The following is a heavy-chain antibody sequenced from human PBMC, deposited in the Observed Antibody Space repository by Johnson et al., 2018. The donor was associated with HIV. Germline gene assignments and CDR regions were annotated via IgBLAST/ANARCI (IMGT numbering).Heavy chain of an antibody. CDR1: GFTFSNAW. CDR3: ARAVGAGGI. D-gene: IGHD1-26*01. V-gene: IGHV3-15*01. Sequence: VQLVESGGGLVKPGGSLRLSCAASGFTFSNAWMSWVRQAPGKGLEWVGRIKSKTAGGTTDYAAHVKGRFTISRDNSKNTLYRQMNSLRAEDTAVYYCARAVGAGGIWGQGTMVTVSS. CDR2: IKSKTAGGTT. J-gene: IGHJ3*02.